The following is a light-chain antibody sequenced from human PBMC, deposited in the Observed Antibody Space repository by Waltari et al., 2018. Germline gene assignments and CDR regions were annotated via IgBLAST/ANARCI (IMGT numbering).Light chain of an antibody. CDR3: QQYNIWPWT. CDR1: QSAKTS. Sequence: EVVMTQSPATLSVPPGERVPLSCRASQSAKTSLAWYQQTPGQAPRLLIYRASTRAAGVPDRFSGSGSGTEFTLTISSLQSEDSAIYYCQQYNIWPWTFGPGTNVDIK. CDR2: RAS. J-gene: IGKJ1*01. V-gene: IGKV3D-15*01.